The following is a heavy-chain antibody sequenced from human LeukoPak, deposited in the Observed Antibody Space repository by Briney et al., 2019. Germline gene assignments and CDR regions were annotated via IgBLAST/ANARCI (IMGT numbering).Heavy chain of an antibody. J-gene: IGHJ4*02. CDR2: INPNSGGT. CDR1: GYTFTGYY. CDR3: ARAEGYSYGLFDY. V-gene: IGHV1-2*02. Sequence: ASVKVSCKASGYTFTGYYMHWVRQAPGQGLEWVGWINPNSGGTNYAQKFQGRVTMTRDTSISTAYMELSRLRSDDTAVYYCARAEGYSYGLFDYWGQGTLVTVSS. D-gene: IGHD5-18*01.